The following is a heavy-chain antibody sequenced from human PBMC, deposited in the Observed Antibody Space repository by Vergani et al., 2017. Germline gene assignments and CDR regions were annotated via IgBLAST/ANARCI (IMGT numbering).Heavy chain of an antibody. J-gene: IGHJ6*02. CDR1: GFTFSSYS. CDR3: AREVYREQLVKSYYGMDV. Sequence: EVQLVESGGGLVKPGGSLRLSCAASGFTFSSYSMNWVRQAPGKGLEWVSSISSSGSTIYYADSVKGRFTISRDNAKNSLYLQMNSLRAEDTAVYYCAREVYREQLVKSYYGMDVWGQGTTVTVSS. CDR2: ISSSGSTI. V-gene: IGHV3-21*01. D-gene: IGHD6-13*01.